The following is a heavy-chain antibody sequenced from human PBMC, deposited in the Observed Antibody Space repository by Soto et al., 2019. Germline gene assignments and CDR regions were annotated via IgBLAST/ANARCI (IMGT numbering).Heavy chain of an antibody. D-gene: IGHD1-1*01. V-gene: IGHV1-46*01. Sequence: ASVKVSCKASGYTFTSYYRRWVRQAPGQGLERMGIINPSGGSTSYAQKFQGRVTTTRDTSTSTVYMELSSLRSEDTAVYYCARVRYYFYGMDVGGQGTTETVYS. CDR1: GYTFTSYY. CDR2: INPSGGST. J-gene: IGHJ6*02. CDR3: ARVRYYFYGMDV.